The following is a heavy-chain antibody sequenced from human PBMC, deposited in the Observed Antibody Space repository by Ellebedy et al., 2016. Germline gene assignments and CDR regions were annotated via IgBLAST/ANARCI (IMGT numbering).Heavy chain of an antibody. J-gene: IGHJ4*02. Sequence: ASVKVSCKASGYTFTTYYMNWVRQAPGQGLEWMGIINPSGDSTSYAQKFQGRVTMTRDTSTSTVYMELRTLRSEDTAVYYCARDWGLGYWGQGTLVTVSS. CDR2: INPSGDST. V-gene: IGHV1-46*01. CDR3: ARDWGLGY. CDR1: GYTFTTYY. D-gene: IGHD3-16*01.